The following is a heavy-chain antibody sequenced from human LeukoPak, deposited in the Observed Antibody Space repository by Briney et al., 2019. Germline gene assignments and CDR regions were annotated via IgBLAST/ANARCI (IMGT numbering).Heavy chain of an antibody. J-gene: IGHJ5*02. CDR1: GGSISSGSYY. CDR2: IYASGST. CDR3: ALGKFGELFNWFDP. D-gene: IGHD3-10*01. V-gene: IGHV4-61*02. Sequence: SETLSLTCTVSGGSISSGSYYWSWIRQPAGKGLEWIGRIYASGSTNYNPSLKSRVTISVDTSKNQFSLKLSSVTAADTAVYYCALGKFGELFNWFDPWGQGTLVTVSS.